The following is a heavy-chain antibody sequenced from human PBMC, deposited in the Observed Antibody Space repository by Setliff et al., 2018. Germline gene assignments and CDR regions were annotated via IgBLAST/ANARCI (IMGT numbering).Heavy chain of an antibody. CDR2: ITHDGSKT. J-gene: IGHJ6*02. CDR1: GFTFNTYW. V-gene: IGHV3-7*01. Sequence: EGSLRLSCAGSGFTFNTYWMTWVRQAPGKGLEWVASITHDGSKTYILDSVKGRFTISRDNTKKSLSLQKHSLRGEDTAVYHCTRDQDYYGMDVWGQGTTVTVSS. CDR3: TRDQDYYGMDV.